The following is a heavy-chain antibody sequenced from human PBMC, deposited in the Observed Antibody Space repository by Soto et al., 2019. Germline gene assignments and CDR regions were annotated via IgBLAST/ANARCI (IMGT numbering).Heavy chain of an antibody. Sequence: SETLSLTCTVSGGSISSSSYYWGWIRQPPGKGLEWIGSIYYSGSTYYNPSLKSRVTISVDTSKNQFSLKLSSVTAADTAVYYCASEEIVVVIQYYFDYWGQGNLVTVSS. CDR3: ASEEIVVVIQYYFDY. CDR2: IYYSGST. J-gene: IGHJ4*02. V-gene: IGHV4-39*01. CDR1: GGSISSSSYY. D-gene: IGHD3-22*01.